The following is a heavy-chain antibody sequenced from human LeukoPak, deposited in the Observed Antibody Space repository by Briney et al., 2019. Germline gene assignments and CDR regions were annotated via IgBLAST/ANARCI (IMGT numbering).Heavy chain of an antibody. CDR1: GFTFSDCY. D-gene: IGHD2-15*01. CDR3: ARYRYCRSSSCYRELDC. J-gene: IGHJ4*02. CDR2: ISSGSSYT. V-gene: IGHV3-11*03. Sequence: GGSLRLSCAASGFTFSDCYMSWIRQAPGKGLEWVSYISSGSSYTNYADSVKRRFTISRDNAKHSLFLQMNILRAENAFVYYCARYRYCRSSSCYRELDCWGQGALVTVSS.